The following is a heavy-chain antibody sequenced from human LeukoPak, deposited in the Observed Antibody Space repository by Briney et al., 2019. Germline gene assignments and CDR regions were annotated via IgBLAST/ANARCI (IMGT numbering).Heavy chain of an antibody. D-gene: IGHD2/OR15-2a*01. CDR2: INHSGST. J-gene: IGHJ6*03. CDR3: ARSFLDYMDV. CDR1: GGSFSGYY. V-gene: IGHV4-34*01. Sequence: KPSETLSLTCAVYGGSFSGYYWSWIRQPPGKGLEWIGEINHSGSTNYNPSLKSRVTISVDTSKNQFSLKLSSVTAADTAVYFCARSFLDYMDVWGKGTTVTVSS.